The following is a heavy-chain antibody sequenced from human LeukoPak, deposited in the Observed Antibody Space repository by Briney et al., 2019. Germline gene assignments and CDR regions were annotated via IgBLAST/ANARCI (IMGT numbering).Heavy chain of an antibody. V-gene: IGHV4-61*02. Sequence: SETLSLTCTVSGASIRSGTYYWSWIRQPAGNGLEWIGRIYTSDSTNYYPSLKSRVTISVDTSKNQFSLKANSVTAADTAAYYCATDYGDYFDYWGQGTLVTVSS. J-gene: IGHJ4*02. CDR1: GASIRSGTYY. CDR2: IYTSDST. CDR3: ATDYGDYFDY. D-gene: IGHD4-17*01.